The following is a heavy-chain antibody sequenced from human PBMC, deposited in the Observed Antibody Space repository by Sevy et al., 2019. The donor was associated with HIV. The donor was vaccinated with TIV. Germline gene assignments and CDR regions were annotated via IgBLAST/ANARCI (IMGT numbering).Heavy chain of an antibody. CDR2: ISRNGGST. J-gene: IGHJ6*02. CDR1: GFTFSSYA. CDR3: VKGPYSSGWYGGGYHYYYGMDV. Sequence: GGSLRLSCSASGFTFSSYAMHWVRQAPGKGLEYVSAISRNGGSTYYADSVKGRFTISRDNSKNTLYLQMSSLRAEDTAVYYCVKGPYSSGWYGGGYHYYYGMDVWGQGTTVTVSS. D-gene: IGHD6-19*01. V-gene: IGHV3-64D*06.